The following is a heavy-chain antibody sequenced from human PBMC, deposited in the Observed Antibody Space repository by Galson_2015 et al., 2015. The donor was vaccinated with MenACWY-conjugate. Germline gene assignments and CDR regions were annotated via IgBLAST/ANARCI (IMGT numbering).Heavy chain of an antibody. CDR1: GFTLSSSA. V-gene: IGHV3-23*01. CDR2: IGGSDDNT. D-gene: IGHD3-10*01. J-gene: IGHJ6*02. Sequence: SLRLSCAASGFTLSSSAMNWVRQAPGKGLEWVSTIGGSDDNTYYPDPVRGRFTISRDTSKSTLDLQMNSLRAEDTAVYYCVKGWFAMDVWGQGTTVTVSS. CDR3: VKGWFAMDV.